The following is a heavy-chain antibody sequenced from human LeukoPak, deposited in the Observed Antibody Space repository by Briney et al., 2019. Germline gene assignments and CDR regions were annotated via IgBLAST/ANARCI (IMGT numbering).Heavy chain of an antibody. CDR3: ARTTSAYVFDY. J-gene: IGHJ4*02. CDR1: GGSTSSYY. Sequence: SETLSLTCSVSGGSTSSYYWSWIRQAPGKGLEWIGYIFHSGITNYNPSLKSRVTISVDTSMNQFSLKLVSLTAADTAVYYCARTTSAYVFDYWGQGTLVTVSS. CDR2: IFHSGIT. V-gene: IGHV4-59*01. D-gene: IGHD3-10*02.